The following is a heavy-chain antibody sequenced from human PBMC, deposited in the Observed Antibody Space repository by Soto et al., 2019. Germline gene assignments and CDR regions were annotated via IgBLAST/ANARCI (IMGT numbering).Heavy chain of an antibody. J-gene: IGHJ6*02. Sequence: SGPTLVNPTQTLTLTCTFSGFSLSTSAMCVSWIRQPPGKALEWLALIDWDDDKYYSTSLKTRLTISKDTSKNQVVLTMTNMDPVDTATYYCARTQRGYSGYDRYYYYGMDVWGQGTTVTVSS. D-gene: IGHD5-12*01. CDR1: GFSLSTSAMC. CDR2: IDWDDDK. V-gene: IGHV2-70*01. CDR3: ARTQRGYSGYDRYYYYGMDV.